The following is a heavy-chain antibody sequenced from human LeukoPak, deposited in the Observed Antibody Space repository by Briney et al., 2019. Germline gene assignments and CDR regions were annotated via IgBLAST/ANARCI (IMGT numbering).Heavy chain of an antibody. CDR2: MNPNSGGT. Sequence: ASVKVSCKASGYTFTGYYVHWVRQAPGQGLEWMGWMNPNSGGTNYAQKFQGRATMTRDTSIRTAYMELSRLRSDDTAVYYCARDSYTTYSSGYYRFDYWGQGTLVTVSS. CDR1: GYTFTGYY. V-gene: IGHV1-2*02. J-gene: IGHJ4*02. CDR3: ARDSYTTYSSGYYRFDY. D-gene: IGHD3-22*01.